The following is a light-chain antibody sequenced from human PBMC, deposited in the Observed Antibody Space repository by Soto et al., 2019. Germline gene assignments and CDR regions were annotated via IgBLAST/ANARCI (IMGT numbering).Light chain of an antibody. J-gene: IGKJ1*01. CDR3: QQYVNWPKT. V-gene: IGKV3-15*01. CDR1: QSVSSN. CDR2: DTV. Sequence: EIVMTQSPATLSVSPGERATLSCRASQSVSSNLAWYQQKPGQAPKLLIYDTVSRAAGVPGRFSGSGSGTEFTLTISSLQSEDYGVYFCQQYVNWPKTFGHGTKVDIK.